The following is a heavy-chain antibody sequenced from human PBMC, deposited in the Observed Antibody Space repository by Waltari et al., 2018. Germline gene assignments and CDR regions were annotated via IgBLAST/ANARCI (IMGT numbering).Heavy chain of an antibody. V-gene: IGHV4-39*01. D-gene: IGHD1-1*01. J-gene: IGHJ4*02. CDR3: ARQRKRDVYNSPQADFDY. CDR2: VYYSGST. Sequence: LQLLAARPGLVQAWATLSPTCTASVCPIGTGSYFCCWLCQHLLMGLEWVGSVYYSGSTYYNPSLKSRVTISVDTSKSQFSLKLNSVTAMDTAFYFCARQRKRDVYNSPQADFDYWGQGTLVTVSS. CDR1: VCPIGTGSYF.